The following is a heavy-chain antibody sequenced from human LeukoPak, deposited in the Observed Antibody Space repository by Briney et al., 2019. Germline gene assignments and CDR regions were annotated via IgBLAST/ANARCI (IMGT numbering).Heavy chain of an antibody. CDR1: GYTFTGYY. D-gene: IGHD4-23*01. Sequence: ASVKVSCKASGYTFTGYYMHWVRQAPGQGLEWMGRINPNSGGTNYAQKFQGRVTMTRDTSNSTVYMELRSLRSDDTAVYYCARGGGFDQNWFDPWGQGTLVTVSS. CDR2: INPNSGGT. V-gene: IGHV1-2*06. J-gene: IGHJ5*02. CDR3: ARGGGFDQNWFDP.